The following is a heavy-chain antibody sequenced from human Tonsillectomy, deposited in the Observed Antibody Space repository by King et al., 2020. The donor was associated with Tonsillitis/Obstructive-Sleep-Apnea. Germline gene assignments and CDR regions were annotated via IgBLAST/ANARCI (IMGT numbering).Heavy chain of an antibody. V-gene: IGHV4-61*01. CDR2: NHYSGST. Sequence: VQLQESGPGLVKPSETLSLTCTVSGGTVSSGSYYWSWNRQPPGKGLEWIGYNHYSGSTNYNPALQSRVTISVDTSKNQFCLKLSSVTAAQTAVYYCAAQILELWSGKYYFDSWGQGSPVTVSS. CDR3: AAQILELWSGKYYFDS. D-gene: IGHD3-16*01. CDR1: GGTVSSGSYY. J-gene: IGHJ4*02.